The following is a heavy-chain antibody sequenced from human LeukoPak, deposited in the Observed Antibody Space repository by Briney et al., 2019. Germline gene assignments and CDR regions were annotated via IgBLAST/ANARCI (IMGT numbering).Heavy chain of an antibody. V-gene: IGHV3-48*03. CDR2: ISSSGSTI. CDR3: ARGGGLLWFGDSQ. Sequence: QPEGSLRLSCAASGFTFSSYEMNWVRQAPGKGLEWVSYISSSGSTIYYADSVKGRFTISRDNAKNSLYLQMNSLRAEDTAVYYCARGGGLLWFGDSQGGQGTLVTVSS. CDR1: GFTFSSYE. D-gene: IGHD3-10*01. J-gene: IGHJ4*02.